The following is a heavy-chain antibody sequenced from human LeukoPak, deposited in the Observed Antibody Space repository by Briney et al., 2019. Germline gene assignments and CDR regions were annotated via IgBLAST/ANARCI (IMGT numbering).Heavy chain of an antibody. CDR2: IYSGGST. Sequence: GGSLRLSCAASGFTVSSNYMSWVRQAPGKGLEWVSVIYSGGSTYYADSVKGRFTISRDNSKNTLYLQMNSLRAEDTAAYYCASMNDYGDYFDYWGQGTLVTVSS. V-gene: IGHV3-53*01. J-gene: IGHJ4*02. CDR3: ASMNDYGDYFDY. CDR1: GFTVSSNY. D-gene: IGHD4-17*01.